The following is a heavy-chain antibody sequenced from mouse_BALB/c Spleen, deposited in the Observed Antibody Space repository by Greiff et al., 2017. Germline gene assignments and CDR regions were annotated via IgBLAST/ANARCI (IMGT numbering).Heavy chain of an antibody. J-gene: IGHJ3*01. CDR2: ISYSGST. CDR3: ARGDYGYDDWFAY. V-gene: IGHV3-2*02. Sequence: EVKLMESGPGLVKPSQSLSLTCTVTGYSITSDYAWNWIRQFPGNKLEWMGYISYSGSTSYNPSLKSRISITRDTSKNQFFLQLNSVTTEDTATYYCARGDYGYDDWFAYWGQGTLVTVSA. D-gene: IGHD2-2*01. CDR1: GYSITSDYA.